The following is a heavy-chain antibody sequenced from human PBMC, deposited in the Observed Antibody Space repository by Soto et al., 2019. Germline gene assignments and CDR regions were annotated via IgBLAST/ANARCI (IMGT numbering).Heavy chain of an antibody. D-gene: IGHD2-2*01. J-gene: IGHJ4*02. Sequence: EVQLLESGGKLVQPGGSLTLSCAASGFTFSTYAMAWVRQARGKGLEWVSGVSASGLNTDYADPVKGRFYISRDNSKNTVSLHMNSLKAEDTALYYSAKDRPRSTSGYFFDYWGQGTTVTVSS. CDR3: AKDRPRSTSGYFFDY. CDR2: VSASGLNT. CDR1: GFTFSTYA. V-gene: IGHV3-23*01.